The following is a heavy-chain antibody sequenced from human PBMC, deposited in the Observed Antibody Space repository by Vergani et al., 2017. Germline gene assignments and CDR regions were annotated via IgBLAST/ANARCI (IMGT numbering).Heavy chain of an antibody. V-gene: IGHV4-30-2*01. D-gene: IGHD4/OR15-4a*01. J-gene: IGHJ5*02. Sequence: QLQLQESGSGLVKPSQTLSLTCAVSGGPISSGGYSWSWIRQPPGKGLEWIGYIYHSGSAYYNPSLKSRVTISVDRSKNQFSLRLSSVTAADTAVYYCARWDYAMFDPWGQGTLVTVSS. CDR2: IYHSGSA. CDR1: GGPISSGGYS. CDR3: ARWDYAMFDP.